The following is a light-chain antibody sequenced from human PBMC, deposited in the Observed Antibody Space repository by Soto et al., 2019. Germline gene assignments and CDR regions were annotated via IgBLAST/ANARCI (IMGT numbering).Light chain of an antibody. CDR3: QQYNNWPPIT. CDR2: DTS. J-gene: IGKJ5*01. CDR1: QSVSIK. Sequence: EMVMKPSPATPALPAGQRSTLSCSASQSVSIKLAWYQQKPGQAPRLLIYDTSTRATGIPARFSGSGSGTEFTLTISSLQSEDFAVYYCQQYNNWPPITFGQGTRLEIK. V-gene: IGKV3-15*01.